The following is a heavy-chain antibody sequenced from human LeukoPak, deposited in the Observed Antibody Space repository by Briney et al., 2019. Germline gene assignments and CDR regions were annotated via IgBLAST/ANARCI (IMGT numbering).Heavy chain of an antibody. V-gene: IGHV3-23*01. J-gene: IGHJ4*02. CDR3: AKEAAAAGERRIAGGDY. CDR1: GFTFSSYA. D-gene: IGHD6-13*01. CDR2: ISGSGGST. Sequence: GGSLRLSCAASGFTFSSYAMSWVRQAPGKGLEWVSAISGSGGSTYYADSVKGRFTISRDNSKNTLYLQMNSLRAEDTAVYYCAKEAAAAGERRIAGGDYWGQGTLVTVSS.